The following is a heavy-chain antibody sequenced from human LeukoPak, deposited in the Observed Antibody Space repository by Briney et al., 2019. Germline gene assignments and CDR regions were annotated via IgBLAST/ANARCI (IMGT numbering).Heavy chain of an antibody. CDR2: ISSRSSSI. Sequence: GGSLRLSCAASGFTFSSYSMNWVRQAPGKGLEWVSYISSRSSSIYYADSVKGRFTLSRDNAKNSLYLQMNSLRDEDTAVYYCARGDYGDRDLDYWGQGTLITVSS. J-gene: IGHJ4*02. V-gene: IGHV3-48*02. CDR1: GFTFSSYS. CDR3: ARGDYGDRDLDY. D-gene: IGHD4-17*01.